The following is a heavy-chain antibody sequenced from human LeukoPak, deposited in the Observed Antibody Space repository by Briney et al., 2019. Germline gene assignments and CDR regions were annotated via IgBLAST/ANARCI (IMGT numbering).Heavy chain of an antibody. D-gene: IGHD2-15*01. CDR2: INIDGSDT. J-gene: IGHJ4*02. CDR1: GFTFSNFW. CDR3: VGGYDPHY. Sequence: GGSLRLSCAASGFTFSNFWMHWVRQAPGKGLVWVSRINIDGSDTSYADSVKGRLTISRDNAKNTLYLQMNSLRAEDTAIYYCVGGYDPHYWGQGTLVTVCS. V-gene: IGHV3-74*01.